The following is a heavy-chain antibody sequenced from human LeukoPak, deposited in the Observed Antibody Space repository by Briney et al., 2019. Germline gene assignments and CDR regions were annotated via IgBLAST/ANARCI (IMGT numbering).Heavy chain of an antibody. Sequence: GGSLRLSCAASGFTFSDYYMSWIRQAPGKGLEWASYISSSGNIIYSADSVKGRFTISRDNAKNSLYLQINSPRAEDTAVYYCARATAADTAMIYFDYWGQGTLVTVSS. CDR2: ISSSGNII. CDR3: ARATAADTAMIYFDY. V-gene: IGHV3-11*01. J-gene: IGHJ4*02. D-gene: IGHD5-18*01. CDR1: GFTFSDYY.